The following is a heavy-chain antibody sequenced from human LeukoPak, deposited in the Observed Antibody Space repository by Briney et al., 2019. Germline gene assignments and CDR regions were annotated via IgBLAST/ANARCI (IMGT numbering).Heavy chain of an antibody. CDR2: IHSDGSNK. CDR1: GFTFSSYD. D-gene: IGHD4-17*01. CDR3: ANDYGRAPDV. Sequence: PSGTLTLSCAASGFTFSSYDWHWVRQAPGKGLEWVTFIHSDGSNKYYADPGKGRFTICRENSKNTLYVQMNSLRAEDTAVYYCANDYGRAPDVWGKGTTVIISS. V-gene: IGHV3-30*02. J-gene: IGHJ6*04.